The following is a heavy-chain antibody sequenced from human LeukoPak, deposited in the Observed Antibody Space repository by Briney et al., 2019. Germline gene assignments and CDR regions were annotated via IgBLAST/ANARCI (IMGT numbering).Heavy chain of an antibody. Sequence: GGSLRLSCAASGFTFSSYGMHWVRQAPGKGLEWVAVISYDGSNKYYADSVKGRFTISRDNSKNTLYLQMGSLRAEDMAVYYCARDGGDIVVVTASYYYMDVWGKGTTVTVSS. CDR3: ARDGGDIVVVTASYYYMDV. CDR1: GFTFSSYG. CDR2: ISYDGSNK. V-gene: IGHV3-30*03. D-gene: IGHD2-21*02. J-gene: IGHJ6*03.